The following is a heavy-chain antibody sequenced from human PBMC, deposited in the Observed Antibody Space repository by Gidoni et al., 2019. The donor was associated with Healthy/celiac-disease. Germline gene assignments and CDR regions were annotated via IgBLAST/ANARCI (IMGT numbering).Heavy chain of an antibody. Sequence: QVQLQQWGAGLLKPSETLSLTCAVYGVSFSGYYWSWIRQPPRKGLEWIGEINHSGSTNYNPSLKSRVTISVDTSKNQFSLKLSSVTAADTAVYYCARVSGDFWSGYPCMDVWGKGTTVTVSS. CDR3: ARVSGDFWSGYPCMDV. D-gene: IGHD3-3*01. J-gene: IGHJ6*04. CDR2: INHSGST. V-gene: IGHV4-34*01. CDR1: GVSFSGYY.